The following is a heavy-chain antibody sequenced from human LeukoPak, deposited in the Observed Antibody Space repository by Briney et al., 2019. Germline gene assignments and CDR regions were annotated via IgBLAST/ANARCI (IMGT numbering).Heavy chain of an antibody. J-gene: IGHJ4*02. D-gene: IGHD5-12*01. Sequence: PGGSLRLSCAASGFTFSSYSMNWVRQAPGKGLEWVSSISSSSSYIYYADSVKGRFTISRDNAKNSLYLQMNSLRAEDTAVYYCARDLCGDIAYLGGVLGFDYWGQGTLVTVSS. CDR2: ISSSSSYI. CDR1: GFTFSSYS. V-gene: IGHV3-21*01. CDR3: ARDLCGDIAYLGGVLGFDY.